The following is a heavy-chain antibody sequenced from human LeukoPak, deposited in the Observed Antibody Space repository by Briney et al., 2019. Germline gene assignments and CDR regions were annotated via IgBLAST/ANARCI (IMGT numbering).Heavy chain of an antibody. CDR2: ISSSSTYI. J-gene: IGHJ4*02. Sequence: GGSLRLSCAASGFTFSTYSMNWVRQAPGKGLEWVSSISSSSTYIYYADSMRARFTISRDNAKNSLFLQMNSLRAEDTAVYYCAKRGGIVGATTAFDYWGQGTLVTVSS. CDR3: AKRGGIVGATTAFDY. V-gene: IGHV3-21*04. CDR1: GFTFSTYS. D-gene: IGHD1-26*01.